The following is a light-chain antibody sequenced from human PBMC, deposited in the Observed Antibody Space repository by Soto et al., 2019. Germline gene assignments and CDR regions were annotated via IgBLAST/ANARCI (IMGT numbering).Light chain of an antibody. CDR2: EGS. Sequence: QSVLAQPASVSGSPGQSITISCAGTSSDVGSYNLVSWYQNHPGKAPKLMIYEGSKRPSGVSNRFSGSKSGNTASLTISGLQAADEADYFCFSYAGSSTYVFGTATKVTVL. CDR3: FSYAGSSTYV. V-gene: IGLV2-23*01. J-gene: IGLJ1*01. CDR1: SSDVGSYNL.